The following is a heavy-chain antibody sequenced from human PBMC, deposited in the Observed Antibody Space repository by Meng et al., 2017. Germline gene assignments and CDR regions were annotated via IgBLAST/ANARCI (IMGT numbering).Heavy chain of an antibody. J-gene: IGHJ4*02. CDR3: ASPYCTNGVCSPEY. Sequence: QGQLVESGVEVKKPGASVKVSCKASGGTFSSYAISWVRQAPGQGLEWMGGIIPIFGTANYAQKFQGRVTITADESTSTAYMELSSLRSEDTAVYYCASPYCTNGVCSPEYWGQGTLVTVSS. CDR2: IIPIFGTA. D-gene: IGHD2-8*01. V-gene: IGHV1-69*01. CDR1: GGTFSSYA.